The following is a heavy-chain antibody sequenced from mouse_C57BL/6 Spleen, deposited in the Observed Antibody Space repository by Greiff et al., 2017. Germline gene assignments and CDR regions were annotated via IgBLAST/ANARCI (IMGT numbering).Heavy chain of an antibody. CDR3: AVYYYGSSPQYAMDY. CDR1: GFNIKNTY. D-gene: IGHD1-1*01. J-gene: IGHJ4*01. V-gene: IGHV14-3*01. CDR2: IDPANGNT. Sequence: VQLQQSVAELVRPGASVKLSCTASGFNIKNTYMHWVKQRPEQGLEWIGRIDPANGNTKYAPKFQGKATITADTSSNTAYLQLSSLTSEDTAIYYCAVYYYGSSPQYAMDYWGQGTSVTVSS.